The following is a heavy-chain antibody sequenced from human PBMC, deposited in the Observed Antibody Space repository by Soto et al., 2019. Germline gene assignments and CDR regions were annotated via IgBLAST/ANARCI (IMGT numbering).Heavy chain of an antibody. D-gene: IGHD6-13*01. CDR1: GFTFSTYS. Sequence: GGSRRRSWAASGFTFSTYSMNWVHPAPGKGLEWISYITSSSTTIFYADSVKGRFTISRDNAKNSLYLQMNSLRDEDTSVYYCARDNGIAGSFDPWGQGTLVTVSS. V-gene: IGHV3-48*02. J-gene: IGHJ5*02. CDR2: ITSSSTTI. CDR3: ARDNGIAGSFDP.